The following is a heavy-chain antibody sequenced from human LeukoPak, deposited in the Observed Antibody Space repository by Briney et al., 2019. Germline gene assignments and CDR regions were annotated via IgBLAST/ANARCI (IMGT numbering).Heavy chain of an antibody. V-gene: IGHV4-34*01. CDR2: INHSGST. J-gene: IGHJ4*02. Sequence: KPSETLSLTCAVYGGSFSGYYWSWIRQPPGKGLEWIGEINHSGSTNYNPSLKSRVTISVDTSKNQFSLKLSSVTAADTAVYYCARLQWLVRGFDYWGQGNLVTVSS. CDR1: GGSFSGYY. D-gene: IGHD6-19*01. CDR3: ARLQWLVRGFDY.